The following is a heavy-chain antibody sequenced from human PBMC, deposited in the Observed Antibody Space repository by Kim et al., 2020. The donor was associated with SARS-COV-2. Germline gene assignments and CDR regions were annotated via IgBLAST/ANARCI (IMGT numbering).Heavy chain of an antibody. Sequence: GGSLRLSCAASGFAFAKYDMNWIRQAPGKGLEWVSSISATSAFIYYAASMKDRFTISRANAKNSVYLEMDSLRVKDTVVYYRARVPGEIGGANFDYWGQGILVTVSS. V-gene: IGHV3-21*01. CDR1: GFAFAKYD. D-gene: IGHD3-16*01. CDR3: ARVPGEIGGANFDY. J-gene: IGHJ4*02. CDR2: ISATSAFI.